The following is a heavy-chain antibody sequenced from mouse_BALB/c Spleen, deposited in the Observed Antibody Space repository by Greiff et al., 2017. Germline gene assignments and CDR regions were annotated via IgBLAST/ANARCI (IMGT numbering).Heavy chain of an antibody. Sequence: QVHVKQSGPGLVAPSQSLSITCTVSGFSLTSYGVHWVRQPPGKGLEWLGVIWAGGSTNYNSALMSRLSISKDNSKSQVFLKMNSLQTDDTAMYYCARGYAYFDYWGQGTTLTVSS. D-gene: IGHD6-5*01. J-gene: IGHJ2*01. CDR3: ARGYAYFDY. CDR2: IWAGGST. CDR1: GFSLTSYG. V-gene: IGHV2-9*02.